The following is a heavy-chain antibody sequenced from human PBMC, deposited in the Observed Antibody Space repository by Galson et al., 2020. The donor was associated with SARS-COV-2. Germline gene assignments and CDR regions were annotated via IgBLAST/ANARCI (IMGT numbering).Heavy chain of an antibody. CDR1: GFTFSGAV. J-gene: IGHJ4*02. CDR2: LSSRANNYAT. Sequence: GGPLRLSCAASGFTFSGAVMHWVRQASGKGLEWVGCLSSRANNYATGYAASVKGRFIISRDDSKKTAYLQMNGLKPEDTAVYYCTTINYWGQGTLVTVSS. V-gene: IGHV3-73*01. CDR3: TTINY.